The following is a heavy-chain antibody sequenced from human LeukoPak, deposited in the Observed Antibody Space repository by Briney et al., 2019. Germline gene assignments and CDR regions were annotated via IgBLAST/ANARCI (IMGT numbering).Heavy chain of an antibody. Sequence: PSETLSLTCAVYGGSFSGYYWSWIRQPPGKGLEWIGEIKHSGSTNYNPSLKSRVTISVDTSKNQFSLKLSSVTAADTAVFYCARVPSNYYDSSGYYLGFDYWGQGTLVTVSS. CDR3: ARVPSNYYDSSGYYLGFDY. CDR1: GGSFSGYY. CDR2: IKHSGST. D-gene: IGHD3-22*01. V-gene: IGHV4-34*01. J-gene: IGHJ4*02.